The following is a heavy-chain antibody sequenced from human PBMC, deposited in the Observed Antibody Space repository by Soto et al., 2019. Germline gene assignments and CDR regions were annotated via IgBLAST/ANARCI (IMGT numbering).Heavy chain of an antibody. CDR3: VRVAGSSSEVYYFDY. V-gene: IGHV4-59*13. CDR1: GGSISSYS. J-gene: IGHJ4*02. CDR2: IYFRGSA. Sequence: SETLSLTCTFSGGSISSYSWSWVRQPPGKGLEWIGYIYFRGSANYNLSLKSRLTISVDTSENQFSLRLNSVTAADTAVYYCVRVAGSSSEVYYFDYWGQGALVTVSS. D-gene: IGHD3-10*01.